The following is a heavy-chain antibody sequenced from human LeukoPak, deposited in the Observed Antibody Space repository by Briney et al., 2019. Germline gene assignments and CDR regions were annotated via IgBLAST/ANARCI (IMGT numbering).Heavy chain of an antibody. Sequence: GGSLRLSCAASGFTFSDYYMSWIRQAPGKGLEWVSYISSSGSTIYYADSVKGRFTISRDNSKNTLYLQMNSLRAEDTAVYYCAKSGVGARYYYYMDVWGKGTTVTVSS. V-gene: IGHV3-11*01. CDR3: AKSGVGARYYYYMDV. CDR1: GFTFSDYY. J-gene: IGHJ6*03. D-gene: IGHD1-26*01. CDR2: ISSSGSTI.